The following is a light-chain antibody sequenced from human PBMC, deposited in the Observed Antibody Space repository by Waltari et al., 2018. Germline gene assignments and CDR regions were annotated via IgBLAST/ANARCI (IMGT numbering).Light chain of an antibody. CDR2: AAS. CDR1: QGIRSW. J-gene: IGKJ4*01. Sequence: DIQMTQSPPSVSASVGDRVTITCRASQGIRSWLSWYQQKPGKAPKLLLDAASNLQSGVPSRFSGSDSGTEFTLTISSLQHEDVATYYCQEANSFPLTFGGGTKVEI. CDR3: QEANSFPLT. V-gene: IGKV1-12*01.